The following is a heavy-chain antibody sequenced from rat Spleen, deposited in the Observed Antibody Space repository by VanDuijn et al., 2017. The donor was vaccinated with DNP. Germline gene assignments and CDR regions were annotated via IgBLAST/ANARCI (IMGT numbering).Heavy chain of an antibody. D-gene: IGHD3-8*01. CDR1: GFAFGDSY. Sequence: EVRLVESDGGLVQPGRSMNLSCEASGFAFGDSYMAWVRQAPTKGPEWVAAISSEGSTTYYGDSVKGRFAISRDNAKSTLYLRVNSLRSEDTATYYCTSNPHIRTAAPFDYWGHGVMVTVSS. CDR3: TSNPHIRTAAPFDY. CDR2: ISSEGSTT. V-gene: IGHV5-22*01. J-gene: IGHJ2*01.